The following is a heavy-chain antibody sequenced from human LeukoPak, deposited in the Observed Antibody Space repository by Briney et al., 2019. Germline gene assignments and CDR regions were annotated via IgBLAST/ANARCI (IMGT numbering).Heavy chain of an antibody. CDR3: VRDDRVGATWRDFDY. V-gene: IGHV3-48*04. CDR2: ISSSSNTI. D-gene: IGHD1-26*01. CDR1: GFTFSSYS. J-gene: IGHJ4*02. Sequence: GGSLRLSCAASGFTFSSYSMNWVRQAPGKGLEWVAYISSSSNTIYYADSVKGRFTISRDNAKNSLYLQMNSLRGEDTAVYFCVRDDRVGATWRDFDYWGQGTLVTVSS.